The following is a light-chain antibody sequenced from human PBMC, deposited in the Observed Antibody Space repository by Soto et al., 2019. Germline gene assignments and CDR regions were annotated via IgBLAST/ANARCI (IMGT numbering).Light chain of an antibody. CDR3: QQSYSTPLT. CDR1: QSISSY. CDR2: AAS. Sequence: DLQMTQSPSSLSASVGDRVTITCRASQSISSYLNWYQQKPGKAPKLLIYAASSLQSGVPSRFSGSGSGTHFTRTISSLQPEDFATYYCQQSYSTPLTFGGGTKVEIK. J-gene: IGKJ4*01. V-gene: IGKV1-39*01.